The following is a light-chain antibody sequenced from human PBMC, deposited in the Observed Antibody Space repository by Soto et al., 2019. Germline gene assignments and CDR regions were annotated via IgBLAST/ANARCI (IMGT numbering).Light chain of an antibody. V-gene: IGLV2-14*01. CDR1: SSDVGGYNY. J-gene: IGLJ3*02. CDR3: SSYTSTNSWV. Sequence: QSVLTQSASVSGSPGQSITISCTGTSSDVGGYNYVSWYQQHPGKAPKLIIYDVSNRPSGVSTRFSGSKSANTASLTISGLQAEDEGDYYCSSYTSTNSWVFGGGTKLTVL. CDR2: DVS.